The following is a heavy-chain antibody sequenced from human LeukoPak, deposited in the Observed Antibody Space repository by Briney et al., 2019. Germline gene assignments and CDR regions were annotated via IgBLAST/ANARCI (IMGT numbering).Heavy chain of an antibody. Sequence: PSETLSLTCAVYGGSFSGYYWSWIRQPPGKRLEWIGEINHSGSTNYNPSLKSRVTISVDTSKNQFSLKLSSVTAADTAVYYCARKRDYYDSSGYLDRNWYFDLWGRGTLVTVSS. CDR2: INHSGST. CDR3: ARKRDYYDSSGYLDRNWYFDL. V-gene: IGHV4-34*01. J-gene: IGHJ2*01. CDR1: GGSFSGYY. D-gene: IGHD3-22*01.